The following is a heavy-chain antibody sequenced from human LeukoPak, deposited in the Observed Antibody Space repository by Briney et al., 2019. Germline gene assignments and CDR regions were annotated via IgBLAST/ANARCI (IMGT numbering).Heavy chain of an antibody. Sequence: SETLSLTCTVSGGSISNYYWYWMRQPPGKGLEWIGFIHDSGSTYYNPSLKSRVSISRDMSKNQLSLMLSSVTAADTAVYYCARGFGAGNYYYGWFDPWGQGTLVSVSS. V-gene: IGHV4-4*09. J-gene: IGHJ5*02. CDR3: ARGFGAGNYYYGWFDP. CDR1: GGSISNYY. D-gene: IGHD3-10*01. CDR2: IHDSGST.